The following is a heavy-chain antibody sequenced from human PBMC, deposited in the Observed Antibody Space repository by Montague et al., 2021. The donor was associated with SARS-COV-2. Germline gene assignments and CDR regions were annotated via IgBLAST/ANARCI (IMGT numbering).Heavy chain of an antibody. CDR2: INHSGST. D-gene: IGHD2-2*02. CDR3: ARDPSRQLLLYPVGDYYYGMDV. J-gene: IGHJ6*02. V-gene: IGHV4-34*01. CDR1: GGSFSGYY. Sequence: SETLSLTCAVYGGSFSGYYWNWIRQPPGKGLEWIGEINHSGSTNYNPSLKSRVTMSVDTSKNQFSLKLSSVTAADTAVYYCARDPSRQLLLYPVGDYYYGMDVGGQGTTVTVSS.